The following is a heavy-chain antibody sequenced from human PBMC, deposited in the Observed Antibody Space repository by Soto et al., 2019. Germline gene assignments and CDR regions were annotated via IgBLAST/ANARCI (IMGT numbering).Heavy chain of an antibody. J-gene: IGHJ5*02. CDR1: GYTFTGYY. CDR3: ARARMIDGSWSYYNPHYWFVP. V-gene: IGHV1-2*04. CDR2: INPNSGGT. Sequence: ASVKVSCKASGYTFTGYYMHWVRQAPGQGLEWMGWINPNSGGTNYAQKFQGWVTMTRDTSISTAYMELSRLRSDDTAVYYCARARMIDGSWSYYNPHYWFVPCGQRTLVTDPS. D-gene: IGHD3-10*01.